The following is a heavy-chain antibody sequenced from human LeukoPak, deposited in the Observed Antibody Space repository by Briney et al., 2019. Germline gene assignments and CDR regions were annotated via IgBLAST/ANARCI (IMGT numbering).Heavy chain of an antibody. CDR1: GFAFSDHE. Sequence: EGSLRLSCASSGFAFSDHEMNWVRQAPGKGLEWVSYISSSGSIIYYADSVKGRFTISRDNAKRSLFLQMNSLRVEDTAVYYCARTMWGFDYWGQGTLVTVSS. J-gene: IGHJ4*02. CDR3: ARTMWGFDY. CDR2: ISSSGSII. V-gene: IGHV3-48*03. D-gene: IGHD7-27*01.